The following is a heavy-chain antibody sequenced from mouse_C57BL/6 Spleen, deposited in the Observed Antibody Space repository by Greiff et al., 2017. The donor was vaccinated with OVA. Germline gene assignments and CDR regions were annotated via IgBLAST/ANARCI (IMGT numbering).Heavy chain of an antibody. Sequence: QVQLQQPGAELVRPGSSVKLSCKASGYTFTSYWMHWVKQRPIQGLEWIGNIDPSDSETHYNQKFKDKATLTVDKSSSTAYMQLSSLTSEDSAVYYCASQGGGVYGNYWYFDVWGTGTTVTVSS. D-gene: IGHD2-1*01. J-gene: IGHJ1*03. CDR2: IDPSDSET. V-gene: IGHV1-52*01. CDR1: GYTFTSYW. CDR3: ASQGGGVYGNYWYFDV.